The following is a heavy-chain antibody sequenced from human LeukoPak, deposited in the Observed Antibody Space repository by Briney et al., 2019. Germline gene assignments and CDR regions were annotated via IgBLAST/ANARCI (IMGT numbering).Heavy chain of an antibody. V-gene: IGHV3-7*01. J-gene: IGHJ6*03. Sequence: GGSLRLPCAASGFTFSSYWMSWVRQAPGQRLEWVANIKHDGSEKYYVDSVKGRFTSSRDNAKNSLYLQMNSLRAEDTAVYYCAFFFQAEDGIRYFDWLIGGGYMDVWGKGTTVTVSS. CDR2: IKHDGSEK. CDR3: AFFFQAEDGIRYFDWLIGGGYMDV. D-gene: IGHD3-9*01. CDR1: GFTFSSYW.